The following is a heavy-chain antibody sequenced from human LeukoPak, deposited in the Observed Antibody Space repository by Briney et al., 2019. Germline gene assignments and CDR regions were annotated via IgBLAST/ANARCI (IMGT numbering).Heavy chain of an antibody. CDR1: GGSTTSYF. Sequence: PSETLSLTCTVSGGSTTSYFWTWIRQPPGKGLEWIGYIYHSGTTNYNPSLKSRVTISVDTSKNQFSLKLSSVTAADTAVYYCAQKAPYSPGYSQHWGQGTLVTVSS. CDR2: IYHSGTT. D-gene: IGHD2-15*01. V-gene: IGHV4-59*01. J-gene: IGHJ1*01. CDR3: AQKAPYSPGYSQH.